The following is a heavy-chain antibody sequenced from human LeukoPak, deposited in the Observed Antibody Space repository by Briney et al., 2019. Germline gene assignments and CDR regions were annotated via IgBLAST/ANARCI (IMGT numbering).Heavy chain of an antibody. Sequence: EASVKVSCKASGYTFTGYYMHWVRQAPGQGLEWMGWINPNSGGTNYAQKFQGRVTMTRDTFISTAYMELSRLRSDDTAVYYCARGSRDDFWSGRDAFDIWGQGTMVTVSS. V-gene: IGHV1-2*02. D-gene: IGHD3-3*01. J-gene: IGHJ3*02. CDR3: ARGSRDDFWSGRDAFDI. CDR2: INPNSGGT. CDR1: GYTFTGYY.